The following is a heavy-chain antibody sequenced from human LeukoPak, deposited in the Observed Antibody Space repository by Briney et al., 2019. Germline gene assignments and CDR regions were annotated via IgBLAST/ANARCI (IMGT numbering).Heavy chain of an antibody. D-gene: IGHD1-7*01. CDR3: ARAPEGTPTSWFDP. Sequence: ASVKVSCKASGYTFTSYGISWVRQAPGQGLEWMGWISAYNGNTNYAQKLQGRVTMTTDTSTSTAYMELRSLRSDDTAVYYCARAPEGTPTSWFDPWGQGTLVTVSS. CDR1: GYTFTSYG. CDR2: ISAYNGNT. V-gene: IGHV1-18*01. J-gene: IGHJ5*02.